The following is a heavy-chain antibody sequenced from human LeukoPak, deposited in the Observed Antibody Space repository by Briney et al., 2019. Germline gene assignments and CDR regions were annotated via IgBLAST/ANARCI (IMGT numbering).Heavy chain of an antibody. CDR1: GFTFNNAW. D-gene: IGHD3-10*01. CDR3: TTEGIFTMVRGVITVFDY. CDR2: FKSKTDGGTT. V-gene: IGHV3-15*01. Sequence: GRSLRLSCAASGFTFNNAWMSWVRQATGKGVEWVGRFKSKTDGGTTDYAAPVKGRFTISRDDSKNTLFLQMNSLKTEDTAVFYCTTEGIFTMVRGVITVFDYWDQGTLVTVSS. J-gene: IGHJ4*02.